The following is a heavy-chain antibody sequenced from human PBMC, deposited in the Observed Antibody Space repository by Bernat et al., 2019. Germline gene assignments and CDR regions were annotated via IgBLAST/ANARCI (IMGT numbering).Heavy chain of an antibody. CDR3: AKDRGKYVSYYSYYYGMDV. CDR1: GFTFSSYG. D-gene: IGHD1-26*01. V-gene: IGHV3-30*18. J-gene: IGHJ6*02. CDR2: ISYDGSNK. Sequence: VQLLESGGGLVQPGGSLRLSCAASGFTFSSYGMHWVRQAPGKGLEWSAIISYDGSNKYYADSVKGRFTISRDNSKNTLYLQMNSLRAEDTAVYYCAKDRGKYVSYYSYYYGMDVWGQGTTVTVSS.